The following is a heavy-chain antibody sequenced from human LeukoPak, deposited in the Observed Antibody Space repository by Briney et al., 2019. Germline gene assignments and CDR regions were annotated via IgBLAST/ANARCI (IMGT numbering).Heavy chain of an antibody. Sequence: SETLSLTCAVYGGSFSGYYWSWIRQPPGKGLEWIGEINHSGSTNYNPSLKSRVTISVDTSKNQFSLKLSSVTAADTAVYYCARRTTEDYVSSGTNDYWGQGTLVTVSS. CDR3: ARRTTEDYVSSGTNDY. J-gene: IGHJ4*02. CDR1: GGSFSGYY. CDR2: INHSGST. D-gene: IGHD3-22*01. V-gene: IGHV4-34*01.